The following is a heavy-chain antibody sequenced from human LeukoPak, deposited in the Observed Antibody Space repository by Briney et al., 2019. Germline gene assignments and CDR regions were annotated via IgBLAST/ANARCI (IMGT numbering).Heavy chain of an antibody. CDR2: ISWNSGSI. CDR1: GFTFDDYA. CDR3: AKDIGGSSSSN. J-gene: IGHJ4*02. Sequence: GRSLRLSCAASGFTFDDYAMHWVRHAPGQGLEWVSGISWNSGSIGYADSVKGRFTISRDNAKNSLYLQMNSLRAEDTALYYCAKDIGGSSSSNWGQGTLVTVSS. V-gene: IGHV3-9*01. D-gene: IGHD6-6*01.